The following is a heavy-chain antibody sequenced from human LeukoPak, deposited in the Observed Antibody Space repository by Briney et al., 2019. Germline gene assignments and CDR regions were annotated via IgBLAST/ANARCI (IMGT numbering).Heavy chain of an antibody. CDR2: INTNTGNP. CDR3: ARSRHSIAAAGEPTIDY. D-gene: IGHD6-13*01. J-gene: IGHJ4*02. V-gene: IGHV7-4-1*02. CDR1: GYTLTELS. Sequence: ASVKVSCKVSGYTLTELSMHWVRQAPGKGLEWMGWINTNTGNPTYAQGFTGRFVFSLDTSVSTAYLQISSLKAEDTAVYYCARSRHSIAAAGEPTIDYWGQGTLVTVSS.